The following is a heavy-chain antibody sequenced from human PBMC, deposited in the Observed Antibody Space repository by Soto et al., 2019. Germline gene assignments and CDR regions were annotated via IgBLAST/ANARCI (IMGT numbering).Heavy chain of an antibody. CDR2: INHSGST. V-gene: IGHV4-34*01. Sequence: SETLSLTCAVYGGSFSCYYWSWIRQPPGKGLEWIGEINHSGSTNYNPSLKSRVTISVDTSKNQFSLKLSSVTAADTAVYYCARGLYYDFWSGYYTDGMDVWGQGTTVTVSS. D-gene: IGHD3-3*01. J-gene: IGHJ6*02. CDR3: ARGLYYDFWSGYYTDGMDV. CDR1: GGSFSCYY.